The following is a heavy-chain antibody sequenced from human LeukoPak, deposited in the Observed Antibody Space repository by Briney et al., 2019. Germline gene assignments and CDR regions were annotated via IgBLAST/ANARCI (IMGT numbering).Heavy chain of an antibody. J-gene: IGHJ6*02. CDR1: GASISSYY. Sequence: ETLSLTCTVSGASISSYYWSWIRQPPGKGLEWIGYIYYSGSTNYNPSLKSRVTISVDTSKNQFSLKLSSVTAADTAVYYCARLAYGSGSYYPYGMDVWGQGTTVTVSS. CDR3: ARLAYGSGSYYPYGMDV. CDR2: IYYSGST. D-gene: IGHD3-10*01. V-gene: IGHV4-59*08.